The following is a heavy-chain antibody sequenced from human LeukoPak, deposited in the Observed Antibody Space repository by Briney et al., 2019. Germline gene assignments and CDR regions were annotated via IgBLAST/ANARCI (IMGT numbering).Heavy chain of an antibody. V-gene: IGHV3-33*01. Sequence: GSLRLSCAASGFSLSAYGVHWVRQAPGKGLEWVAVIWYDGTSKDYADSVNGRFTFSRDNSKNTLYLQMNSLTVEDTAVYYCARSQSSSLIDYWGQGTLVTVSS. CDR1: GFSLSAYG. CDR3: ARSQSSSLIDY. J-gene: IGHJ4*02. CDR2: IWYDGTSK. D-gene: IGHD6-13*01.